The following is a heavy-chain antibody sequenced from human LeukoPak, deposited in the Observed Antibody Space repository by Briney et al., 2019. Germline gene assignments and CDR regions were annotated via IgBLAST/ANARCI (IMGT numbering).Heavy chain of an antibody. CDR1: GFTFSSYG. CDR2: IRYDGSNK. J-gene: IGHJ4*02. D-gene: IGHD2-21*01. Sequence: PGRSLRLSCAASGFTFSSYGMHWVRQAPGKGLEWVAFIRYDGSNKYYADSVKGRFTISRDNSKNTLYLQMNSLRAEDTAVYYCAKDRSGLLWTIFDYWGQGTLVTVSS. V-gene: IGHV3-30*02. CDR3: AKDRSGLLWTIFDY.